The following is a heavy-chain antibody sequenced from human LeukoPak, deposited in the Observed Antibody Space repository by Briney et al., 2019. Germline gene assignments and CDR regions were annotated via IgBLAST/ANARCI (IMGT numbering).Heavy chain of an antibody. Sequence: PSETLSLTCTVSGGSISSSSYYWGWIRQPPGKGLEWTGNIYYSGSTNYNPSLKSRVTISVDTSKNQFSLKLSSVTAADTAVYYCARGRRGGFLATHYESYYFDYWGQGTLVTVSS. CDR3: ARGRRGGFLATHYESYYFDY. D-gene: IGHD3-3*01. V-gene: IGHV4-39*07. CDR2: IYYSGST. CDR1: GGSISSSSYY. J-gene: IGHJ4*02.